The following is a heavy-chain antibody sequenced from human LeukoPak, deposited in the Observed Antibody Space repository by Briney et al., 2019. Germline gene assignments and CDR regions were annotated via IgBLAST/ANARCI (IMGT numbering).Heavy chain of an antibody. V-gene: IGHV3-23*01. CDR2: ITGSGSST. D-gene: IGHD2-2*01. CDR1: GFTFSSYA. J-gene: IGHJ5*02. Sequence: GGSLRLSCAASGFTFSSYAMTWVRQAPGKGLEWVSTITGSGSSTYYADSVKGRFTISRDNSKNTLYLQMNSLTAEDTAVYHCANPHCSSTSCYWFDPWRQGTLVTVSS. CDR3: ANPHCSSTSCYWFDP.